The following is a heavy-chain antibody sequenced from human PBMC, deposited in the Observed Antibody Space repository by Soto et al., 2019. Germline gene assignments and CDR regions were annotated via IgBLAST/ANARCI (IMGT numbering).Heavy chain of an antibody. CDR2: INHRGAA. D-gene: IGHD3-3*01. J-gene: IGHJ4*02. CDR1: GGSLSGYF. CDR3: ARRFLDWPNHFYFDS. Sequence: PSETLSLTCDVSGGSLSGYFWNWIRHSPEKGLEWIGEINHRGAAVYNPSLKSRLTISADSSKNLFSLKLKSVSSADTALYYCARRFLDWPNHFYFDSWGQGTLVT. V-gene: IGHV4-34*01.